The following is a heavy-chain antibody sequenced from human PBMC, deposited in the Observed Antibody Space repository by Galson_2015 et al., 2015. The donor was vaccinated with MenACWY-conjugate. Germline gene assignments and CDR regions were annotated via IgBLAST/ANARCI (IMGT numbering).Heavy chain of an antibody. Sequence: ETLSLTCAVSGGSISSSNWWRWVRQPPGKGLEWIGEIYHSGSTNYNPSLKSRVTISVDKSKNQFSLKLSSVTAADTAVYYCARGDSSGYLPNYFDYWGQGTLVTVSS. CDR3: ARGDSSGYLPNYFDY. CDR1: GGSISSSNW. CDR2: IYHSGST. J-gene: IGHJ4*02. V-gene: IGHV4-4*02. D-gene: IGHD3-22*01.